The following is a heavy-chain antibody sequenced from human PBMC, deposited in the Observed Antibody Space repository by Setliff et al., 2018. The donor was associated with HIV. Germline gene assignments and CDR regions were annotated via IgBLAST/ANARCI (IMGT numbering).Heavy chain of an antibody. Sequence: ASVKVSCKASGYTFINYGINWLRQAPGQGLEWVGWINPYNGNTKYGQKFQGTVTMTRDTTTSIAYLELRRLRSDDTAVYFCARGGPARVALLYWFDPWGQGTLVTVSS. CDR1: GYTFINYG. CDR3: ARGGPARVALLYWFDP. CDR2: INPYNGNT. J-gene: IGHJ5*02. V-gene: IGHV1-18*01. D-gene: IGHD2-21*01.